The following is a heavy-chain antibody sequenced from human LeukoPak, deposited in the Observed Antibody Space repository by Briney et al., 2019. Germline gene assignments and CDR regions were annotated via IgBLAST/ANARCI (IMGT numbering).Heavy chain of an antibody. CDR2: IKQDGSEK. CDR3: ARVDIVVVPAARGGYYYYYYMDV. V-gene: IGHV3-7*04. CDR1: GFTFSSYW. J-gene: IGHJ6*03. Sequence: GRSLRLSCAASGFTFSSYWMSWVRQAPGKGLEWVANIKQDGSEKYYVDSVKGRFTISRDNAKNSLYLQMNSLRAEDTAVYYCARVDIVVVPAARGGYYYYYYMDVWGKGTRSPSP. D-gene: IGHD2-2*01.